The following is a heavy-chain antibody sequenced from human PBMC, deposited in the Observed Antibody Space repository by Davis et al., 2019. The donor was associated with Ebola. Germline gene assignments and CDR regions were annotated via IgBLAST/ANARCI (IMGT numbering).Heavy chain of an antibody. CDR3: ARDAPMDV. CDR2: ISSSSSFI. CDR1: GFIFSDYS. J-gene: IGHJ6*04. Sequence: GGSLRLSCAASGFIFSDYSMNWARQAPGKGLEWVSSISSSSSFIYYSDSVKGRFTISRDNAKNSLYLQMNSLRAEDTAVYYCARDAPMDVWGKGATVTVSS. V-gene: IGHV3-21*04.